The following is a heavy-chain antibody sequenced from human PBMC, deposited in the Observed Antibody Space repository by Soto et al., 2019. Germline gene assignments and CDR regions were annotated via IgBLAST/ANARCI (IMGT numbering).Heavy chain of an antibody. Sequence: SETLSLTCAVSGGSISSGAYSWGWIRQPPGKGLEWIGYIYHGGSTYYNPSLKSRVTISVDRSKNQFSLKLSSVTAADTAVYYCAREERDYLDSSGSLDYWGQGTLVTVSS. CDR3: AREERDYLDSSGSLDY. V-gene: IGHV4-30-2*01. D-gene: IGHD3-22*01. J-gene: IGHJ4*02. CDR1: GGSISSGAYS. CDR2: IYHGGST.